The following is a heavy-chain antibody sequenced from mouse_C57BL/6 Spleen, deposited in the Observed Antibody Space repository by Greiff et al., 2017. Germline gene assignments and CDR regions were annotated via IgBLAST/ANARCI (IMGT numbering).Heavy chain of an antibody. CDR1: GYTFTDYY. J-gene: IGHJ2*01. CDR3: AKRGARVSFDY. V-gene: IGHV1-26*01. CDR2: INPNNGGT. Sequence: VQLQQSGPELVKPGASVKISCKASGYTFTDYYMNWVKQSHGKSLEWIGDINPNNGGTSYNQKFKGKATLTVDKSSRTAYMELRSLTSEDSAVYYCAKRGARVSFDYWGQGTTLTVSS.